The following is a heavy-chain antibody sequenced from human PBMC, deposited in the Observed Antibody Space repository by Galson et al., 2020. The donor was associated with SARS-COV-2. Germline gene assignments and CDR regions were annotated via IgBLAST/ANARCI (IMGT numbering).Heavy chain of an antibody. Sequence: SETLSLTCTVSGDSISSSSYYWGWIRQPPGKGLKWIGSIYYSGSTYYNPSLKSRVTISVDTSKNQFSLKLSSVTAADTAVYYCARLPYYYDSSYAFDIWGQGTMVTVSS. CDR3: ARLPYYYDSSYAFDI. J-gene: IGHJ3*02. V-gene: IGHV4-39*01. D-gene: IGHD3-22*01. CDR1: GDSISSSSYY. CDR2: IYYSGST.